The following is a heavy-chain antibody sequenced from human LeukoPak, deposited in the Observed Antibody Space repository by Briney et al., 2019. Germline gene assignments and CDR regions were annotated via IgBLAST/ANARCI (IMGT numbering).Heavy chain of an antibody. V-gene: IGHV3-53*01. D-gene: IGHD3-10*01. Sequence: PGGSLRLSCAASGFTVSSNYMSWVRQTPGKGLEWVSILYASGDAYYADSVKGRFTISRDNAKNSLYLQMNSLRAEDTAVYYCARDWVRSHCTDWGQGTLVTVSS. J-gene: IGHJ4*02. CDR2: LYASGDA. CDR1: GFTVSSNY. CDR3: ARDWVRSHCTD.